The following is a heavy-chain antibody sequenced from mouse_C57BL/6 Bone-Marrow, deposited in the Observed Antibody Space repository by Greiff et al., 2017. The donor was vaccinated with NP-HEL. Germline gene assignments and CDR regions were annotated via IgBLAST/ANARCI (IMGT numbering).Heavy chain of an antibody. CDR3: TRGSGAGRFAY. D-gene: IGHD4-1*01. CDR1: GYIFTDFA. CDR2: ISTFYGDV. Sequence: VQLQQSGAEQVRPGVSVKISCKGSGYIFTDFAMHWVKQSHAKSLEWIGVISTFYGDVTYNQKFKGKATLTVDKASSTAYMELARLTSADSDIYYCTRGSGAGRFAYWGQGTLVTVSA. V-gene: IGHV1S137*01. J-gene: IGHJ3*01.